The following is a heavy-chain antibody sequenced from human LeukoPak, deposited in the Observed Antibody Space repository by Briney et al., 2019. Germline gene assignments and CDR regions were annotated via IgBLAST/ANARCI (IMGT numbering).Heavy chain of an antibody. V-gene: IGHV3-48*03. Sequence: PGGSLRLSRAASGFTFSSYEMNWVRQAPGRGLEWVSYISSSGSTIYYADSVKGRFTISRDNAKNSLYLQMNSLRAEDTAVYYCARDSSQQSPYGMDVWGQGTTVTVSS. CDR2: ISSSGSTI. J-gene: IGHJ6*02. CDR3: ARDSSQQSPYGMDV. D-gene: IGHD6-13*01. CDR1: GFTFSSYE.